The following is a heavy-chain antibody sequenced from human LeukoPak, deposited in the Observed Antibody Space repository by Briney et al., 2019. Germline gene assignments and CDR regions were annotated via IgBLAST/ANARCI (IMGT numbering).Heavy chain of an antibody. J-gene: IGHJ4*02. Sequence: GGSLRLSCAASGFNFSNYAMTWVRQAPGKGLEWVSTVNSNDRPYYTDSVKGRFTISRDNSKNTLYLQMNTLRVEDTALYYCAKARAAVVEAAINYWGQGILVTVSP. D-gene: IGHD2-15*01. CDR3: AKARAAVVEAAINY. CDR1: GFNFSNYA. CDR2: VNSNDRP. V-gene: IGHV3-23*01.